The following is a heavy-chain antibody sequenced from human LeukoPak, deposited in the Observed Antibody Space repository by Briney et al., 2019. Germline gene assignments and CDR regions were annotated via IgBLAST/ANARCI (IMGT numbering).Heavy chain of an antibody. V-gene: IGHV3-30-3*01. CDR2: ISYDGSNK. CDR1: GFTFSSYA. J-gene: IGHJ4*02. D-gene: IGHD3-22*01. Sequence: GRSLRLSCAASGFTFSSYAMHWVRQAPGQGLEWVAVISYDGSNKYYADSVKGRFTISRDNSKNTLYLQMNSLRADDTAVCYCARGYYYDSSGYYSTFDYWGQGTLVTVSS. CDR3: ARGYYYDSSGYYSTFDY.